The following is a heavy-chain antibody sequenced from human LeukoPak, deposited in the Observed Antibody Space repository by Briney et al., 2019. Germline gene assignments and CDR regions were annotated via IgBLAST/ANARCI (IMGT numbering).Heavy chain of an antibody. J-gene: IGHJ4*02. CDR1: GYTFTRYG. CDR2: ISAYNGNT. CDR3: ARSQYDYICGNYRNPDY. D-gene: IGHD3-16*02. Sequence: ASVKVSCKASGYTFTRYGITWVRQAPGQGLEWMGWISAYNGNTNYAQKVQGRVTMTTDTSTSTAYMELRSLRSDDTAVYYCARSQYDYICGNYRNPDYWGQGTLVTVSS. V-gene: IGHV1-18*01.